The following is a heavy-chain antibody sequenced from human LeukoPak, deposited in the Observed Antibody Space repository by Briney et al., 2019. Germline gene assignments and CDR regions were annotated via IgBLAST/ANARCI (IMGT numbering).Heavy chain of an antibody. J-gene: IGHJ4*02. CDR1: GFTFSGSA. CDR2: IRSKANSYET. CDR3: TPSLYDILTGSDY. Sequence: GGSLRLSCAASGFTFSGSAMHWVRQASGKGLEWVGRIRSKANSYETAYAASVKGRFTISRDDSKNTAYLQMNRLKTEDTAVYYCTPSLYDILTGSDYWGQGTLVTVSS. V-gene: IGHV3-73*01. D-gene: IGHD3-9*01.